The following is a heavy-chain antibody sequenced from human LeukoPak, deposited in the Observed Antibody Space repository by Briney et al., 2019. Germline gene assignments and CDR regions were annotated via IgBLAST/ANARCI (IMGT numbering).Heavy chain of an antibody. D-gene: IGHD2-15*01. CDR2: ISSSGSTI. CDR3: ARLPQPYCSGGSCYVDY. J-gene: IGHJ4*02. Sequence: GGSLRLSCAASGFTFSSYEMNWVRQAPGKGLEWVSYISSSGSTIYYADSVKGRFTISRGNAKNSLYLQMNSLRAEDTAVYYCARLPQPYCSGGSCYVDYWGQGTLVTVSS. V-gene: IGHV3-48*03. CDR1: GFTFSSYE.